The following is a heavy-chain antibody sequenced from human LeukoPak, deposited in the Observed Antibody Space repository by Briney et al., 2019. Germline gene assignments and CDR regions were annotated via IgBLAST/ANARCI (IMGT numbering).Heavy chain of an antibody. Sequence: GGSLRLSCAASGFTFSSYAMSWVRQAPGKGLEWVSAISSSGGSTYYADSVKGRFTISRDKSKNTLYLQMNSLRAEDTAVYYCARDRSRNWFDPWGQGTLVTVSS. J-gene: IGHJ5*02. CDR1: GFTFSSYA. CDR3: ARDRSRNWFDP. CDR2: ISSSGGST. V-gene: IGHV3-23*01.